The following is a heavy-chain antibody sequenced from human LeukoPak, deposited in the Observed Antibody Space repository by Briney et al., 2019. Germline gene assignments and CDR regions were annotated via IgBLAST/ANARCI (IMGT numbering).Heavy chain of an antibody. D-gene: IGHD3-10*01. Sequence: GESLKISRNAFGYSFTNFWISLVRQRSGKGPGWRGRIEPSESNTNYSPSLQGHVPLSADKSITTAYLQCRSLKPSDTAMYYCARLSYYGSGLLDYWGQGTRVTVSS. CDR3: ARLSYYGSGLLDY. CDR2: IEPSESNT. CDR1: GYSFTNFW. V-gene: IGHV5-10-1*01. J-gene: IGHJ4*02.